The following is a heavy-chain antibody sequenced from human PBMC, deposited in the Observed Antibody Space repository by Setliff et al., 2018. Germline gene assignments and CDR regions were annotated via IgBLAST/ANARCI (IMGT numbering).Heavy chain of an antibody. V-gene: IGHV4-38-2*02. J-gene: IGHJ6*04. CDR3: ARDQWLVDYYYYGMDV. D-gene: IGHD6-19*01. CDR2: IYHSGST. CDR1: GYSISSVYY. Sequence: PSETLSPTCTVSGYSISSVYYWGWIRQPPGKGLEWIGSIYHSGSTYYNPSLKSRVTISVDTSKSQFSLKLSSVTAADTAVYYCARDQWLVDYYYYGMDVWGKGTTVTVSS.